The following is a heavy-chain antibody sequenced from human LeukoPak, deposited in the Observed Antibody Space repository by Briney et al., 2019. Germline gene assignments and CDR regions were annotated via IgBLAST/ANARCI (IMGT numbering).Heavy chain of an antibody. Sequence: SETLSLTCTVSGGSISSYYWSWIRQPPGKGLEWIGYIYYSGSTNYNPSLKSRVTISVDTSKNQFSLNLSSVTAADTAVYYCARSSVVRAFYFDNWGRGSLVTVSS. CDR2: IYYSGST. J-gene: IGHJ4*02. CDR3: ARSSVVRAFYFDN. CDR1: GGSISSYY. V-gene: IGHV4-59*08. D-gene: IGHD4-23*01.